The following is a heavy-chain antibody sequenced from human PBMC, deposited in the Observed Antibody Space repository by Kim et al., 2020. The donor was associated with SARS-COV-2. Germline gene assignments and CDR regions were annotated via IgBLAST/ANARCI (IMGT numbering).Heavy chain of an antibody. J-gene: IGHJ6*01. D-gene: IGHD6-13*01. CDR1: GGSISSSSYY. Sequence: SETLSLTCTVSGGSISSSSYYWGWIRQPPGKGLEWIGSIYYSGSTYYNPSLKSRVTISVDTSKNQFSLKLSSVTAADTAVYYCARRRGSSSWYYYYYGM. CDR2: IYYSGST. V-gene: IGHV4-39*01. CDR3: ARRRGSSSWYYYYYGM.